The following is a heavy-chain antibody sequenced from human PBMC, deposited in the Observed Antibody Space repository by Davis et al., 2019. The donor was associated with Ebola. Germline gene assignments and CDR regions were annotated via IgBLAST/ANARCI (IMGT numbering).Heavy chain of an antibody. Sequence: PSETLSLTCAVSGGSISSGGYSWSWIRQPPGKGLEWIGYIYHSGSTYYNPSLKSRVTISVDTSKNQFSLKLSSVTAADTAVYYCARDGEGASVNHYDNPVGVWGQGTLVTVSS. D-gene: IGHD3-22*01. CDR3: ARDGEGASVNHYDNPVGV. CDR2: IYHSGST. V-gene: IGHV4-30-2*05. CDR1: GGSISSGGYS. J-gene: IGHJ4*02.